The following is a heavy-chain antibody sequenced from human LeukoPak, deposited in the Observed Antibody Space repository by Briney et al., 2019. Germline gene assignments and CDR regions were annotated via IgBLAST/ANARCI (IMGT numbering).Heavy chain of an antibody. D-gene: IGHD2/OR15-2a*01. CDR1: AFTFSNYA. Sequence: GRSLRQSSVASAFTFSNYAMNWVGRAPGMGRVWVSGIADRGSRAYYAGSVKGRFTISRDNSENTLYLQINTLRAEDTAIYFWAKSIVARWVTDYWGQGTLVTVSS. CDR3: AKSIVARWVTDY. CDR2: IADRGSRA. J-gene: IGHJ4*02. V-gene: IGHV3-23*01.